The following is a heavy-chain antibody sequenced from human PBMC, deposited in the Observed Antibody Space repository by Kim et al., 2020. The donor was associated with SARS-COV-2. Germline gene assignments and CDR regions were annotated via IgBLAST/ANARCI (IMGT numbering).Heavy chain of an antibody. CDR3: ARGRGNDVLDY. J-gene: IGHJ4*02. D-gene: IGHD5-12*01. V-gene: IGHV3-53*04. CDR2: ST. Sequence: STYQADSQKVRYPLSRHNSKNRRYLRMTSLRAEVTAVYYCARGRGNDVLDYWGQGTLVTVSS.